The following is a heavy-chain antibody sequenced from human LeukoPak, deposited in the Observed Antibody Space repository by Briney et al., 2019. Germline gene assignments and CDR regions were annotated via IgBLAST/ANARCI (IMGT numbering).Heavy chain of an antibody. CDR1: GGSFSGYY. Sequence: PSETLSLTCAVYGGSFSGYYWSWIRQPPGKGLEWIGEINHSGSTNYNPSLKSRVTMSVDTSKNQFSLKLSSVTAADTAVYYCASGIWFGESSFDYWGQGTLVTVSS. CDR3: ASGIWFGESSFDY. D-gene: IGHD3-10*01. V-gene: IGHV4-34*01. J-gene: IGHJ4*02. CDR2: INHSGST.